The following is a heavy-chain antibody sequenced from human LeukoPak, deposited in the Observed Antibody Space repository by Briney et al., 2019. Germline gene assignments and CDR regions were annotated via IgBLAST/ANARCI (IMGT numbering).Heavy chain of an antibody. V-gene: IGHV3-30-3*01. D-gene: IGHD3-9*01. CDR3: ARTRRVDILTGYYMWFDP. J-gene: IGHJ5*02. CDR2: ISYDGSNK. CDR1: GFTFSSYA. Sequence: PGGSLRLSCAASGFTFSSYAMHWVRQAPGKGLEWVAVISYDGSNKYYADSVKGRFTISRDNSKNTLYLQMNSLGAEDTAVYYCARTRRVDILTGYYMWFDPWGQGTLVTVSS.